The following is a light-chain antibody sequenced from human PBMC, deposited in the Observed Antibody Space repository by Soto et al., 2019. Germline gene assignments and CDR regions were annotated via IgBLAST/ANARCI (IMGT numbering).Light chain of an antibody. CDR1: QTVSSSY. J-gene: IGKJ1*01. CDR2: GAS. CDR3: QQYGSSPPWT. V-gene: IGKV3-20*01. Sequence: EIVLTQSPGTLSLSPGERATLSCRASQTVSSSYLAWYQQKPGQPPRLLIYGASSRATGIPDRFSGSGSGTDFTLTVSRLEPEDFAVYYCQQYGSSPPWTFGQGTKV.